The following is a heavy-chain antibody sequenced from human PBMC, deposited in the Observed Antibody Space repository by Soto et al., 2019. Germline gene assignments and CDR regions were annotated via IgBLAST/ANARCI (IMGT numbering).Heavy chain of an antibody. D-gene: IGHD3-10*01. J-gene: IGHJ5*02. CDR1: GDCLRVS. Sequence: SGTMSLTCSSCGDCLRVSECAGSWKPQRKGLEYIAYMHDSGNTNYNPSLRGRVTISVDKSKNQFSLRLSSVTAADTAVYYCARGRYSALNRGGIIFAPWGQGSLVTVSS. CDR3: ARGRYSALNRGGIIFAP. CDR2: MHDSGNT. V-gene: IGHV4-59*11.